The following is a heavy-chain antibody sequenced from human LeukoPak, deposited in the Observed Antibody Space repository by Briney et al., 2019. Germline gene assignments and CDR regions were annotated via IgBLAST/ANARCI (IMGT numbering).Heavy chain of an antibody. CDR1: GFTFSSYA. V-gene: IGHV3-23*01. J-gene: IGHJ4*02. Sequence: PGGPLRLSCAASGFTFSSYAMSWVRQAPGKGLEWVSGISGSGTNTYYADSVKGRFTISRDNSRNTLSLQMNSLRAEDTAVYYCAKGVYSSSWYAGGDYWGQGTLVTVSS. CDR2: ISGSGTNT. CDR3: AKGVYSSSWYAGGDY. D-gene: IGHD6-13*01.